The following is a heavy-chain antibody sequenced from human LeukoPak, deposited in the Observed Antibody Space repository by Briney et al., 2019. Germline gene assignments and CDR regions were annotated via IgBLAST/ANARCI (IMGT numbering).Heavy chain of an antibody. J-gene: IGHJ6*02. Sequence: SQTLSLTCAISGDSVSSNSAAWNWIRQSLSRGLEWLGRTYYRSKWYNDYAVSVKSRITINPDTSKNQFSLQLNSVTPEDTAVYYCARDPQVAAAGLGARYYYYYGMDVWGQGTTVTVSS. CDR1: GDSVSSNSAA. D-gene: IGHD6-13*01. CDR2: TYYRSKWYN. CDR3: ARDPQVAAAGLGARYYYYYGMDV. V-gene: IGHV6-1*01.